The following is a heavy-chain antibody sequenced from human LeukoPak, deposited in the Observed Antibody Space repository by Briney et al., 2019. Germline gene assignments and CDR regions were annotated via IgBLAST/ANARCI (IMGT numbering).Heavy chain of an antibody. V-gene: IGHV1-69*04. CDR2: IIPILGIA. CDR3: ARDPDCSSTSCYLNWFDP. J-gene: IGHJ5*02. Sequence: GASVKVSCKASGYTFTSYGISWVRQAPGQGLEWMGRIIPILGIANYAQKFQGRVTITADKSTSTAYMELSSLRSEDTAVYYCARDPDCSSTSCYLNWFDPWGQGTLVTVSS. D-gene: IGHD2-2*01. CDR1: GYTFTSYG.